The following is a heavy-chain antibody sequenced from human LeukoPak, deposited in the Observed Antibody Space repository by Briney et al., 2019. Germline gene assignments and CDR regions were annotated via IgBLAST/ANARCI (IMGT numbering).Heavy chain of an antibody. V-gene: IGHV1-46*01. CDR3: ARATGIAVTFDY. J-gene: IGHJ4*02. Sequence: GASVKVSCKASGYAFTSYYMHWVRQAPGQGLEWMGIINPSGGSTSYAQKFQGRVTMTRDTSTSTVYMELSSLRSEDTAVYYCARATGIAVTFDYWGQGTLVTVSS. CDR1: GYAFTSYY. D-gene: IGHD6-19*01. CDR2: INPSGGST.